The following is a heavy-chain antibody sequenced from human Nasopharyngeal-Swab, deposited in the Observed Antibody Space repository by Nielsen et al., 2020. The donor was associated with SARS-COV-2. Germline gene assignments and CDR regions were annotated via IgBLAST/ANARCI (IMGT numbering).Heavy chain of an antibody. V-gene: IGHV7-4-1*02. J-gene: IGHJ6*02. CDR2: INTNTGNP. CDR3: ARDDSITIFGVVIEFSGMDV. D-gene: IGHD3-3*01. Sequence: ASVKVSCKASGYTFTSYAMNWVRQAPGQGLEWMGWINTNTGNPTYAQGFTGRFVFSLDTSVSTAYLQISSLKAEGTAVYYCARDDSITIFGVVIEFSGMDVWGQGTTVTVSS. CDR1: GYTFTSYA.